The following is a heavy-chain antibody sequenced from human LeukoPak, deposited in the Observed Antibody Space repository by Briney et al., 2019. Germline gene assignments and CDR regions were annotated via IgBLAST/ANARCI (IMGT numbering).Heavy chain of an antibody. CDR1: GFTFSSYW. V-gene: IGHV3-7*01. Sequence: GGSLRLSCAASGFTFSSYWTSWVRQAPGKGLEWVANIKQDGSEKYYVDSVKGRFTISRDNAKSSLYLQMNSLRAEDTAVYYCARPGEVWLGELIHYYYMDVWGKGTTVTVSS. D-gene: IGHD3-10*01. J-gene: IGHJ6*03. CDR2: IKQDGSEK. CDR3: ARPGEVWLGELIHYYYMDV.